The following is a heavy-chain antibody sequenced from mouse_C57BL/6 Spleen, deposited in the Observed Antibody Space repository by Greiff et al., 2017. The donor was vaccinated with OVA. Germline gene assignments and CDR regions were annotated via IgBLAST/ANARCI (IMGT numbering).Heavy chain of an antibody. CDR3: ARGNGYYVDY. V-gene: IGHV1-42*01. J-gene: IGHJ2*01. CDR2: INPSTGGT. Sequence: DVHLVESGPELVKPGASVKISCKASGYSFTGYYMNWVKQSPEKSLEWIGEINPSTGGTTYNQKFKAKATLTVDKSSSTAYMQLKSLTSEDSAVYYCARGNGYYVDYWGQGTTLTVSS. D-gene: IGHD2-2*01. CDR1: GYSFTGYY.